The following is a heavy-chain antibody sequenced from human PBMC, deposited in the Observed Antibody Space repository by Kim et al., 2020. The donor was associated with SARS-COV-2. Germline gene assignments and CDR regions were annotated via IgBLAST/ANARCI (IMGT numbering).Heavy chain of an antibody. V-gene: IGHV3-7*03. CDR3: ARWECSSTGWFWIDD. Sequence: GGSLRLSCAASGFAFSSSWVTWVRQAPGKGLEWVANIKRDGSEKYYVDSAKGRFTISRDNAKNSLYLQMNSLRAEDTAVYYCARWECSSTGWFWIDDWGQGTLVTVSS. CDR2: IKRDGSEK. D-gene: IGHD2-2*01. CDR1: GFAFSSSW. J-gene: IGHJ4*02.